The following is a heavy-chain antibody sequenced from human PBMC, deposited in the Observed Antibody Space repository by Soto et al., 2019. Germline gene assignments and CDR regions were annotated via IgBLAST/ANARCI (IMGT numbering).Heavy chain of an antibody. V-gene: IGHV3-23*01. CDR2: ISGSGVST. D-gene: IGHD2-2*01. Sequence: GGSLRLSCAASGFTFSSYAMNWVRQAPGKGLEWVSGISGSGVSTYYADSVKGRFTISRDNSKNTLYLQMNSLRAEDTALYYCAKTSSATSYYYYGMDVWGQGTTVTVSS. CDR3: AKTSSATSYYYYGMDV. J-gene: IGHJ6*02. CDR1: GFTFSSYA.